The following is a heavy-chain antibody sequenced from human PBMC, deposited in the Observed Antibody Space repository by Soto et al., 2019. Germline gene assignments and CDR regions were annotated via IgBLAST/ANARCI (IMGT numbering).Heavy chain of an antibody. Sequence: SETLSLTCTVSGGSISSGDYYWSWIRQPPGKGLEWTGYIYYSGSTYYNPSLKSRVTISVDTSKNQFSLKLSSVTAADTAVYYCDRYSSSGSFDYWGQGTLVTVSS. V-gene: IGHV4-30-4*01. CDR2: IYYSGST. CDR3: DRYSSSGSFDY. CDR1: GGSISSGDYY. J-gene: IGHJ4*02. D-gene: IGHD3-22*01.